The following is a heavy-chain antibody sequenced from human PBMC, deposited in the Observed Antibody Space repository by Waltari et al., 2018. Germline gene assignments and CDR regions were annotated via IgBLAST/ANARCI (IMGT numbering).Heavy chain of an antibody. CDR3: ASYYSYGHRRAFNI. CDR2: IYYSVST. CDR1: GGSVSGGSYY. D-gene: IGHD5-18*01. V-gene: IGHV4-61*01. J-gene: IGHJ3*02. Sequence: QVQLQESGPGLVKPLETLSLTCTVAGGSVSGGSYYGIWLRQFPGKGLECIGQIYYSVSTSYNPSLRSRVTMEIDTSKNQFSLKLTSVTAADTAIYYCASYYSYGHRRAFNIWGQGTMVTVSS.